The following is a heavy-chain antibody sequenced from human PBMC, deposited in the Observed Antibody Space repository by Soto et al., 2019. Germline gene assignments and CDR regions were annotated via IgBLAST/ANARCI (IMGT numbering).Heavy chain of an antibody. D-gene: IGHD3-9*01. Sequence: QVQLQESGPRLVKPSGTLSLTCVITNASISSSNWWRWVRPTPGKGLEWVGEIYHTGRTNYNPSLKSRVTMTIYKSNDLFSLRLTSLTAADTAVYYCVRDEADYDILTGSSLGRAFDIWGQGTMVTVSS. CDR1: NASISSSNW. CDR2: IYHTGRT. CDR3: VRDEADYDILTGSSLGRAFDI. V-gene: IGHV4-4*02. J-gene: IGHJ3*02.